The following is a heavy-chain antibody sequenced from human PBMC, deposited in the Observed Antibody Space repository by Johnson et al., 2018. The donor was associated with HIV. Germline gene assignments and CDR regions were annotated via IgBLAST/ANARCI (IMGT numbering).Heavy chain of an antibody. CDR2: IKQDGSEK. D-gene: IGHD6-19*01. CDR1: GFTFSCYW. V-gene: IGHV3-7*04. Sequence: VQLVESGGGLVQPGGSLRLSCAASGFTFSCYWMSWVRQAPGKGLEWVANIKQDGSEKHYLDSVKGRFTISRDNAKKSLYLQMDSLRVEDTAMYYCTRVWRAVAGPDAFDIWGQGTMVTVSS. CDR3: TRVWRAVAGPDAFDI. J-gene: IGHJ3*02.